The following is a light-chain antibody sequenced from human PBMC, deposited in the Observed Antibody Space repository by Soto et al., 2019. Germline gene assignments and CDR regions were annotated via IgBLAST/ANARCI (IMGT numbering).Light chain of an antibody. Sequence: QSALTQPPSASGSPGQSVTISCTGTSSEVGGYNYVSWYQQHPGRAPKLMIYEVSKRPSGVPDRFSGSKSGNTASLTVSGLQNQDEADYYCSSYAGSNNQVFGTGTKLTVL. V-gene: IGLV2-8*01. CDR1: SSEVGGYNY. CDR3: SSYAGSNNQV. J-gene: IGLJ1*01. CDR2: EVS.